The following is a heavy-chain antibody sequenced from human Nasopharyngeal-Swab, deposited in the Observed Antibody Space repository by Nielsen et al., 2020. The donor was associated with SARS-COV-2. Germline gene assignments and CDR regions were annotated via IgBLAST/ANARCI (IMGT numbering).Heavy chain of an antibody. CDR1: GGSFSGYY. J-gene: IGHJ4*02. CDR2: INNSGST. V-gene: IGHV4-34*01. CDR3: ARTYCGCDCYSSVYYFDY. D-gene: IGHD2-21*02. Sequence: GSLRLTCAVYGGSFSGYYWCWIRQLPGQGLGWIGEINNSGSTNYNPSLKSRVTISVDTSKNQFSLKLSSVTAADTAVYYCARTYCGCDCYSSVYYFDYWGQGTLVNVSS.